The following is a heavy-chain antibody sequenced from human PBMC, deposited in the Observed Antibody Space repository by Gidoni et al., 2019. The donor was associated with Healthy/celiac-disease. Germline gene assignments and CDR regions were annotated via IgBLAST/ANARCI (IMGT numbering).Heavy chain of an antibody. J-gene: IGHJ6*03. D-gene: IGHD1-26*01. V-gene: IGHV3-21*01. CDR2: ISSSSIYI. CDR1: GFTSRRYS. Sequence: EVQLVESGGGLVKPGGSLRLSCAASGFTSRRYSMNWVHQAPVKGREWVSSISSSSIYIYYADSVKGRFTISRDNAKNSLYLQMNSLRTEDTAVYYCARDDGSWPSYYYYYYMDVWGKGTTVTVSS. CDR3: ARDDGSWPSYYYYYYMDV.